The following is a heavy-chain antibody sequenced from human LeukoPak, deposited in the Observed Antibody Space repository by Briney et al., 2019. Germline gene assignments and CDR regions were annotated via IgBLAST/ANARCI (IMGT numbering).Heavy chain of an antibody. CDR3: AKGSSSGHYYYFDY. V-gene: IGHV3-23*01. Sequence: GGSLRLSCAASGFTFSSYAMSWVRQDPGKGLEWVSAISGSGGSTYYADSVKGRFTISRDNSKNTLYLQMNSLRAEDTAVYYCAKGSSSGHYYYFDYWGQGTLVTVSS. D-gene: IGHD3-22*01. J-gene: IGHJ4*02. CDR1: GFTFSSYA. CDR2: ISGSGGST.